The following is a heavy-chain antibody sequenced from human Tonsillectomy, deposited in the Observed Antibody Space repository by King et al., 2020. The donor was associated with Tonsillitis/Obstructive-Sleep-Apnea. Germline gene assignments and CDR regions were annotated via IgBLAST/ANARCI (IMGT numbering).Heavy chain of an antibody. V-gene: IGHV3-33*01. Sequence: VKLVESGGGVVQPGRSLRLSCAASGFTFSSYGMHWVRQAPGKGLEWVAVIWYDGSNKYYADSVKGRFTISRDNSKNTLYLQMNSLRAEDTAVYYCARGYGRRVGSYFDYWGQGTLVTVSS. CDR2: IWYDGSNK. CDR3: ARGYGRRVGSYFDY. J-gene: IGHJ4*02. CDR1: GFTFSSYG. D-gene: IGHD6-19*01.